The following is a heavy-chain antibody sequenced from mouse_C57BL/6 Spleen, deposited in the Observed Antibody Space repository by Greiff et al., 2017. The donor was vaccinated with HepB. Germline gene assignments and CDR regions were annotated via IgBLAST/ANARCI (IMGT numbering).Heavy chain of an antibody. Sequence: QVQLQQPGAELVRPGTSVKLSCKASGYTFTSYWMHWVKQRPGQGLEWIGVIDPSDSSTTYHQKFKGKATLTVATSSSTAYMQLSSLTSEDSAVYYGARDYYGSSYYYAMDYWGQGTSVTVSS. V-gene: IGHV1-59*01. J-gene: IGHJ4*01. D-gene: IGHD1-1*01. CDR2: IDPSDSST. CDR1: GYTFTSYW. CDR3: ARDYYGSSYYYAMDY.